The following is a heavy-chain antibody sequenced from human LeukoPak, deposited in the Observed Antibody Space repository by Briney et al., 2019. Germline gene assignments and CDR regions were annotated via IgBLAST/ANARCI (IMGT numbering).Heavy chain of an antibody. V-gene: IGHV1-8*01. J-gene: IGHJ4*02. CDR2: MNPNSGNT. D-gene: IGHD3-16*02. CDR1: GYTFTSYD. Sequence: ASVKVSCKASGYTFTSYDINWVRQATGQGLEWMGWMNPNSGNTGYAQKFQVRVTMTRNTSISTAYMELSSLRSEDTAVYYCARIGLRGVIISRPLDYWGQGTLVTVSS. CDR3: ARIGLRGVIISRPLDY.